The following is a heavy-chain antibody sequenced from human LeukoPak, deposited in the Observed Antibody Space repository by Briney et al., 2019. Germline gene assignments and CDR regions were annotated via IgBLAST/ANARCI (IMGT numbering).Heavy chain of an antibody. J-gene: IGHJ6*03. CDR2: IYTSGST. V-gene: IGHV4-61*02. CDR1: GGSISSGSYY. Sequence: SRTLSLTCTVSGGSISSGSYYWSWIRQPAGKGLEWIGRIYTSGSTNYNPSLKSRVTISVDTSKNQFSLKLSSVTAADTAVYYCARDRGGRYYYYYMDVWGKGTTVTISS. CDR3: ARDRGGRYYYYYMDV.